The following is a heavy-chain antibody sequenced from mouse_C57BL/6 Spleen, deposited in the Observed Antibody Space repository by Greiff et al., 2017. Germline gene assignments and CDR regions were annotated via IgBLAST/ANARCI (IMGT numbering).Heavy chain of an antibody. D-gene: IGHD3-3*01. V-gene: IGHV1-42*01. CDR2: LNPSTGGT. Sequence: EVKLMESGPELVKPGASVKISCKASGYSFTGYYMNWVKQSPEKSLEWIGELNPSTGGTTSNQKFKAKATLTVDKSSSTAYMQLKSLTSEDSAVYYCARRELSWFAYWGQGTLVTVSA. J-gene: IGHJ3*01. CDR1: GYSFTGYY. CDR3: ARRELSWFAY.